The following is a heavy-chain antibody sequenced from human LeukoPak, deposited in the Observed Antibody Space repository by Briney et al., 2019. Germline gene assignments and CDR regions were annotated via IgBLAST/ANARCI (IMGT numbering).Heavy chain of an antibody. CDR1: GFTFSSYG. J-gene: IGHJ5*02. Sequence: GGSLRLSCAASGFTFSSYGMHWVRQAPGKGLEWVAVISYDGSNKYYADSVKGRFTISRDNSENTLYLQMNSLRAEDTAVYYCARGSAALSGGWFDPWGQGTLVTVSS. V-gene: IGHV3-30*03. D-gene: IGHD2-2*01. CDR3: ARGSAALSGGWFDP. CDR2: ISYDGSNK.